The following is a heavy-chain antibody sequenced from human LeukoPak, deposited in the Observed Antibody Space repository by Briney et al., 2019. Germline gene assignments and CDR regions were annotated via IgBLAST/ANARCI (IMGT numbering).Heavy chain of an antibody. CDR2: IYHNGNT. CDR1: GVSITGGGYY. D-gene: IGHD1-1*01. Sequence: SETLSPTCTVSGVSITGGGYYWSWIRQHPGKGLEWIGYIYHNGNTYYDPSLKRRVTISVDTSKNQFSLGLSSVTAADSAVYYRARGTTTGTAPWDYWGQGTLVTVSS. J-gene: IGHJ4*02. CDR3: ARGTTTGTAPWDY. V-gene: IGHV4-31*03.